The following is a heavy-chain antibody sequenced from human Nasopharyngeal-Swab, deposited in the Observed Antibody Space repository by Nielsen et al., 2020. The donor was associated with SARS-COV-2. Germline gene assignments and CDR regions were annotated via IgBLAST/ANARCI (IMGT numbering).Heavy chain of an antibody. D-gene: IGHD4-11*01. V-gene: IGHV3-74*01. Sequence: GESLKISCAASGFTFSSYWMHWVRQAPGKGLVWVSRINSDGSSTSYADSVKGRFTISRDNAKNTLYLQMNSLRAEDTAVYYRARDSNSYFDYWGQGTLVTVSS. CDR2: INSDGSST. CDR3: ARDSNSYFDY. CDR1: GFTFSSYW. J-gene: IGHJ4*02.